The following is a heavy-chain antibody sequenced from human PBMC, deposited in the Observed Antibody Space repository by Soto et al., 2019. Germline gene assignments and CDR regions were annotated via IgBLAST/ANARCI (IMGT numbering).Heavy chain of an antibody. Sequence: GASVKVSCKASGYILSSYNMHWVRQAPGQGLEWMGMINPSGGRTSYAQKFHDRVTMTRDTSTNTVYMELSSLRSDDTAVYYCARTYCAADCPRRDIHFWGQGTLVTVSS. CDR1: GYILSSYN. J-gene: IGHJ4*02. D-gene: IGHD2-21*02. V-gene: IGHV1-46*01. CDR2: INPSGGRT. CDR3: ARTYCAADCPRRDIHF.